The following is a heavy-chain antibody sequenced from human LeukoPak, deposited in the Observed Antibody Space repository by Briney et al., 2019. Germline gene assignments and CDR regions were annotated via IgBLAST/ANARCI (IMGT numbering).Heavy chain of an antibody. J-gene: IGHJ4*02. Sequence: GASVKVSCKASGGTFSTYGISWVRQAPGQGLEWMGWINPNSGGTNYAQKFQGRVTMTRDTSISTAYMELSRLRSDDTAVYYCARDNSSSWIDYWGQGTLVTVSS. CDR2: INPNSGGT. CDR3: ARDNSSSWIDY. V-gene: IGHV1-2*02. D-gene: IGHD6-13*01. CDR1: GGTFSTYG.